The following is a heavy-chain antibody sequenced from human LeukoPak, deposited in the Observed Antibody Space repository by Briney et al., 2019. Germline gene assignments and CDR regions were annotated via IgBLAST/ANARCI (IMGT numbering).Heavy chain of an antibody. J-gene: IGHJ6*03. CDR2: IKQDGSEK. D-gene: IGHD2-15*01. V-gene: IGHV3-7*03. CDR1: GFTFSSYW. Sequence: GGSLRLSCAASGFTFSSYWMSWVRQAPGKGLEWVANIKQDGSEKYYVDSVKGRFTISRDNSKNTLYLQMNSLRAEDTAVYYCATLSPDIVVVVAASGPYYYMDVWGKGTTVTVSS. CDR3: ATLSPDIVVVVAASGPYYYMDV.